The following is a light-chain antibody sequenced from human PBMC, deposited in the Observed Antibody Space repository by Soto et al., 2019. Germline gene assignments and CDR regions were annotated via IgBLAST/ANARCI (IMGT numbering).Light chain of an antibody. CDR2: GAS. V-gene: IGKV3-15*01. CDR3: QHYSTWLWT. J-gene: IGKJ1*01. Sequence: EIVMTQSPATLSVSPGGRATLSCRASQSVDSKLAWYQQKPGQGPRLLIYGASSRATGIPARFSGSGSGTEFTLTISSLQSEDFAVYYCQHYSTWLWTFGQGTKVEIK. CDR1: QSVDSK.